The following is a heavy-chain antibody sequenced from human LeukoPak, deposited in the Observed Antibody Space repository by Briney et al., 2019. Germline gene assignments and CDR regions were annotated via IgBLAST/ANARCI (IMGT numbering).Heavy chain of an antibody. V-gene: IGHV4-34*01. D-gene: IGHD3-10*01. CDR2: INHSGST. J-gene: IGHJ5*02. Sequence: SETLSLTCAVYGGSFSGYYWSWIRQPPGKGLEWIGEINHSGSTNYNPSLKSRVTISVDTSKNQFSLKLSSVTAADTAVYYCARGRARFDPWGQGTLVTVSS. CDR3: ARGRARFDP. CDR1: GGSFSGYY.